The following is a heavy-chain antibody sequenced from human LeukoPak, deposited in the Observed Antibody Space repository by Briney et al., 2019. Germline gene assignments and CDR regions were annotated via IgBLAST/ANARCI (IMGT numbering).Heavy chain of an antibody. CDR2: ISYRSSPI. CDR3: ARAYPPLRTAAAGDQ. D-gene: IGHD6-13*01. J-gene: IGHJ4*02. Sequence: GGPLRLSCTASGFTFSDCDMSWVRQAPGKGLEWGSTISYRSSPIYYADSVKGRFNISRDNAKNSLHLQMDSLRAGDTAVYYCARAYPPLRTAAAGDQWGQGTLVTVSS. V-gene: IGHV3-21*01. CDR1: GFTFSDCD.